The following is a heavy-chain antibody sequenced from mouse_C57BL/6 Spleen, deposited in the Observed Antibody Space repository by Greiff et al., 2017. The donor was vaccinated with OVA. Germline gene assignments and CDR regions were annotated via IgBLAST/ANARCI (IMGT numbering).Heavy chain of an antibody. CDR2: ISSGGSYT. V-gene: IGHV5-6*01. D-gene: IGHD4-1*01. Sequence: EVKLMESGGDLVKPGGSLKLSCAASGFTFSSYGMSWVRQTPDKRLEWVATISSGGSYTYYPDSVKGRFTISRDNAKNTLYLQMSSLKSEDTAMYYCAREGGTGTYYFDYWGQVTTLTVSS. CDR1: GFTFSSYG. J-gene: IGHJ2*01. CDR3: AREGGTGTYYFDY.